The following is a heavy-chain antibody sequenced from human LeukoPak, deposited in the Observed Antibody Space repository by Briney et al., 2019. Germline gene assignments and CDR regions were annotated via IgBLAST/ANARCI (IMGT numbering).Heavy chain of an antibody. CDR1: GFTFDDYA. V-gene: IGHV3-43*02. D-gene: IGHD6-19*01. CDR3: ATAQGIAVAGDDY. Sequence: LTGGSLRLSCAASGFTFDDYAMHWVRQAPGKGLEWVSLISGVGRSKYYADSVKGRFTISRDNSKNSLYLQMNSLRTEDTALYYCATAQGIAVAGDDYWGQGTLVTASA. J-gene: IGHJ4*02. CDR2: ISGVGRSK.